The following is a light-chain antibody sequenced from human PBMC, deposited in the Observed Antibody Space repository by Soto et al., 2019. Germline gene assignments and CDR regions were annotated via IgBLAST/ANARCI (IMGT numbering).Light chain of an antibody. CDR1: SSDVGIYNL. CDR3: CSYTRSGSFV. CDR2: EVN. Sequence: QSVLTRPASVSLSPGQPITISCTGTSSDVGIYNLVSWYQHFPGKAPKLMICEVNKRPSGVSNRFSGSKSGSTASLTISGLQADDEADYYCCSYTRSGSFVFGTGTKVTVL. V-gene: IGLV2-23*02. J-gene: IGLJ1*01.